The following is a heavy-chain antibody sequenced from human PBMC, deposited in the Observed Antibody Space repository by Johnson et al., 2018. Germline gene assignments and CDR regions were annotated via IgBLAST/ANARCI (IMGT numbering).Heavy chain of an antibody. J-gene: IGHJ4*02. CDR1: GFTFSSYG. CDR2: ISYDGSNK. V-gene: IGHV3-30*18. D-gene: IGHD2-8*01. CDR3: ANGPGPCTNGVCYIPDY. Sequence: QVQLVESGGGVVQPGRSLRLSCAASGFTFSSYGMHWVRQAPGKGLEWVAFISYDGSNKYYADSVKGRFTIFRDNPKNTLYLQMSSLRAEDTAVYYCANGPGPCTNGVCYIPDYWGQGTLVTVSS.